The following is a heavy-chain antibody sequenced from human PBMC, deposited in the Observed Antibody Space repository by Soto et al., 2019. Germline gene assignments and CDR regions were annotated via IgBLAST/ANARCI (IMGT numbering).Heavy chain of an antibody. V-gene: IGHV1-3*01. Sequence: QVQLVQSGAEVKKPGASVKVSCKASGYTFTSYAMHWVRQAPGQRLEWMGWINAGNGNTKYSQKFQGRVTITRDTSASTAYMELSSLRSEDTAVYYCARDLGVGGASDYWGQGTLVTVSS. D-gene: IGHD1-26*01. J-gene: IGHJ4*02. CDR2: INAGNGNT. CDR1: GYTFTSYA. CDR3: ARDLGVGGASDY.